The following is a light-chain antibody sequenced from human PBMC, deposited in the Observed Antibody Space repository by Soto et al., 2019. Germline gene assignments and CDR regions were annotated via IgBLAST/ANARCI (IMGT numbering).Light chain of an antibody. V-gene: IGLV2-14*01. CDR3: SSYTSSSTHG. Sequence: SALTQPASVSGSPGQSITISCTGTNSDIGGYNYVSWHQQHPGKVPKLMIYDVSKRPSGVSNRFSGSKSGDTASLTISGLQAEDEADYYCSSYTSSSTHGFGSGTRSPS. CDR2: DVS. CDR1: NSDIGGYNY. J-gene: IGLJ1*01.